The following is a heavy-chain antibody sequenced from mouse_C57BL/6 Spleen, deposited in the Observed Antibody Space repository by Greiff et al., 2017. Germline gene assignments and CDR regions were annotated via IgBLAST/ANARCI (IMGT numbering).Heavy chain of an antibody. CDR3: ARYQFITTVVAEYYFDY. Sequence: QVQLQQPGAELVRPGTSVKLSCKASGYTFTSYWMHWVKQRPGQGLEWIGVIDPSDSYTNYNQKFKGKATLTVDTSSSTAYMQLSSLTSEDSAVYYCARYQFITTVVAEYYFDYWGQGTTLTVSS. V-gene: IGHV1-59*01. J-gene: IGHJ2*01. CDR2: IDPSDSYT. CDR1: GYTFTSYW. D-gene: IGHD1-1*01.